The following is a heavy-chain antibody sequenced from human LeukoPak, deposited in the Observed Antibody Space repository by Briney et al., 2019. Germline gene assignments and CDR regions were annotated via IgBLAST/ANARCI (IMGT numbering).Heavy chain of an antibody. CDR1: GYSISSGYY. V-gene: IGHV4-38-2*02. CDR3: ARGISTVTTARYSYYYYLDV. J-gene: IGHJ6*03. Sequence: SETLSLTCTVSGYSISSGYYWGWIRQPPGKGLEWIGSIYHSGSTNYNPSLKSRVTISVDTSKNQFSLKLSSVTAADTAGYYRARGISTVTTARYSYYYYLDVWGKGTTVTVS. CDR2: IYHSGST. D-gene: IGHD4-11*01.